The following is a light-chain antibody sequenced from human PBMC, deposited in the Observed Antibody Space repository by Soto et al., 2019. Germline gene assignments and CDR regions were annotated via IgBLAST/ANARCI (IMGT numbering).Light chain of an antibody. Sequence: DIVMTQSPDSLAVSLGERATFNCKSSQSILDRSKNKYYLAWYQQKSGQPPKLLIYWASPREPGVPDRFTGSGSGTDFTLTISSLQAEDVAVYYCQQYFTSPWTFGQGTKVDIK. CDR3: QQYFTSPWT. J-gene: IGKJ1*01. V-gene: IGKV4-1*01. CDR2: WAS. CDR1: QSILDRSKNKYY.